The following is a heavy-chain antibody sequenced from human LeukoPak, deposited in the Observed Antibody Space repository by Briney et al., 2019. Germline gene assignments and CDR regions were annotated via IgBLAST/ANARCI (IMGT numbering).Heavy chain of an antibody. D-gene: IGHD5-18*01. J-gene: IGHJ4*02. Sequence: GGSLRLSCAASGCTFSSYAMSWVRQAPGEGLEWVSAISGSGGSTYYADSVKGRFTISGDNSKNTLYLQMNSLRAEDTAVYYCAKDLTGYSYGDFDYWGQGTLVTVSS. CDR1: GCTFSSYA. CDR2: ISGSGGST. CDR3: AKDLTGYSYGDFDY. V-gene: IGHV3-23*01.